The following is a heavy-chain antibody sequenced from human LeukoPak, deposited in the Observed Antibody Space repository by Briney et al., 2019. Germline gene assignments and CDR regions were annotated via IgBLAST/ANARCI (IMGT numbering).Heavy chain of an antibody. CDR2: ISYDGSDK. Sequence: GGSLRLSCAASGFTFSSYAMHWVRQAPGKGLEWVAVISYDGSDKYSADSVKGRFTISRDNSKNTLYLQTNSLRAEDTAVYYCARDVSGSSYYYLDYWGQGTLVTVSS. D-gene: IGHD6-13*01. V-gene: IGHV3-30*01. CDR3: ARDVSGSSYYYLDY. CDR1: GFTFSSYA. J-gene: IGHJ4*02.